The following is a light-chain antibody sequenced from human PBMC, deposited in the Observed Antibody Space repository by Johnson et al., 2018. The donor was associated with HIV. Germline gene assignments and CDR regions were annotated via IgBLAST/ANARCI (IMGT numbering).Light chain of an antibody. V-gene: IGLV1-51*02. Sequence: QSVLTQPPSVSAAPGQRVTISCSVSSSNIGNNYVSWYQQLPGTAPKLLIYENNKRPSGIPDRFSGSKSGTSATLGITGLQTGDEADYYCGTWDSSLSAYVLGTGTKVAVL. J-gene: IGLJ1*01. CDR3: GTWDSSLSAYV. CDR2: ENN. CDR1: SSNIGNNY.